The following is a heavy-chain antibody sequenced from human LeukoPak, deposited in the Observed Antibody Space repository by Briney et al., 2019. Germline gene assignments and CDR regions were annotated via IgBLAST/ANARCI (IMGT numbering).Heavy chain of an antibody. CDR3: AKGDGSGYYCDY. CDR2: ISYDGSNK. D-gene: IGHD3-22*01. Sequence: GGSLRLSCAASGFTFSSYAMHWVRQAPGKGLEWVAVISYDGSNKYYADSVKGRFTISRDNSKNTLYLQMNSLRAEDTAVYYCAKGDGSGYYCDYWGQGTLVTVSS. CDR1: GFTFSSYA. J-gene: IGHJ4*02. V-gene: IGHV3-30*04.